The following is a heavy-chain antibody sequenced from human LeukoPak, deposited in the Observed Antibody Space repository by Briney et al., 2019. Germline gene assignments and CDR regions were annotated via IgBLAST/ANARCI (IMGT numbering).Heavy chain of an antibody. J-gene: IGHJ3*02. D-gene: IGHD3-22*01. V-gene: IGHV4-4*07. CDR3: ARDTYYYDSSGYWPAFDI. Sequence: KSSETLSLTCTVSGGSISSYYWSWIRQPAGKGLEWIGRIYTGGSTNYNPSLKSRVTMSVDTSKNQFSLKLSSVTAADTAVYYCARDTYYYDSSGYWPAFDIWGQGTMVTVSS. CDR1: GGSISSYY. CDR2: IYTGGST.